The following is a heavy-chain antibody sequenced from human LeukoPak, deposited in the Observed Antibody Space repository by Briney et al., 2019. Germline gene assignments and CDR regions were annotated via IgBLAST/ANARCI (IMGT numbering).Heavy chain of an antibody. CDR2: ISSSGSTI. CDR1: GFTFSDYY. D-gene: IGHD3-22*01. V-gene: IGHV3-11*04. CDR3: ARDQGDYYDSSGPGY. Sequence: PGGSLRLSCAASGFTFSDYYMGWIRQAPGKGLEWVSYISSSGSTIYYADSVKGRFTISRDNAKNSLYLQMNSLRAEDTAVYYCARDQGDYYDSSGPGYWGQGTLVTVSS. J-gene: IGHJ4*02.